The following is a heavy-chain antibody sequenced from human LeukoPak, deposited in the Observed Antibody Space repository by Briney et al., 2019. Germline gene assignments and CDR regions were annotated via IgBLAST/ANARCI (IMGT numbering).Heavy chain of an antibody. D-gene: IGHD3-22*01. J-gene: IGHJ4*02. Sequence: GGSLRLSCAAPGFTVSSNYMSWVRQAPGKGLEWVSVIYSGGSTYYADSVKGRFTISRDNSKNTLYLQMNSLRAEDTAVYYCASTDSSGYYNGELDYWGQGTLVTVSS. CDR1: GFTVSSNY. CDR3: ASTDSSGYYNGELDY. CDR2: IYSGGST. V-gene: IGHV3-53*01.